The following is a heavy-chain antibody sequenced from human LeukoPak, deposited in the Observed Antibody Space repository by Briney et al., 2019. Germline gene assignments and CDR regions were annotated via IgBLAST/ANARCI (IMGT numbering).Heavy chain of an antibody. V-gene: IGHV3-23*01. D-gene: IGHD3-16*01. J-gene: IGHJ5*01. CDR1: GFSFSTYP. CDR2: ISDSGDST. Sequence: GGSLRLSCAASGFSFSTYPMSWVRQAPGKGPEWVAGISDSGDSTYYADSVKGRFTISRDNSKNSLFLQMNSLTLDDTAVYYCARFWVVGDSSWFDSWGQGTLVIVSS. CDR3: ARFWVVGDSSWFDS.